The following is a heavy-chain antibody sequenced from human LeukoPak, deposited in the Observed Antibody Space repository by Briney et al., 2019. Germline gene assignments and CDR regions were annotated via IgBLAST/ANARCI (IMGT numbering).Heavy chain of an antibody. CDR3: AQAGTSGIAY. D-gene: IGHD6-19*01. CDR1: GYSISSGYY. J-gene: IGHJ4*02. V-gene: IGHV4-38-2*01. Sequence: SETLSLTCVVSGYSISSGYYWGWIRQPPGKGLEWIGSIYHSGSTYYNPSLKSRVTISVDTSKNQFSLKLSSVTAADTAVYYYAQAGTSGIAYWGQGTLVTVSS. CDR2: IYHSGST.